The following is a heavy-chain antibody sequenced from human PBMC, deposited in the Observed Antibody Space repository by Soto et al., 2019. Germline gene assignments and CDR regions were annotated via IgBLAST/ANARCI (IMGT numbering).Heavy chain of an antibody. Sequence: EVQLVESGGGLVQPGGSLRLSCAASGFTFSSYWIHWVRQAPGKGLEWVSRIDYDRGTTNYADSVKGRFTISRDNAKNALHLQISSLTSEDTAVYYCARVARGAWGVFDPWGQGNLVTVSP. CDR2: IDYDRGTT. V-gene: IGHV3-74*01. J-gene: IGHJ5*02. CDR1: GFTFSSYW. D-gene: IGHD3-16*01. CDR3: ARVARGAWGVFDP.